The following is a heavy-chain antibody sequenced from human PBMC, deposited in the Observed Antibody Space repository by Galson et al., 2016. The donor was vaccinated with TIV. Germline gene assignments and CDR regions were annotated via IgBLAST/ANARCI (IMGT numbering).Heavy chain of an antibody. V-gene: IGHV4-39*01. J-gene: IGHJ6*02. CDR2: IYFSGST. CDR3: ARLEGSSAGTHRGYYYYGMDV. D-gene: IGHD6-19*01. CDR1: GASISSSTSY. Sequence: ETLSLTCTVSGASISSSTSYWGWIRQPPGKALEWIGSIYFSGSTYDNPSLKSRVTISVDTSKNEFSLTLTSVTAADTGVYYCARLEGSSAGTHRGYYYYGMDVWGQGTTVTVSS.